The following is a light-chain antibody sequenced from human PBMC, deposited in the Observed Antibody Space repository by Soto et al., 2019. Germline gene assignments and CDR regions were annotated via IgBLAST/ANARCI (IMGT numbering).Light chain of an antibody. CDR2: EVS. CDR1: SSDVGGYNS. Sequence: QSALTQPASVSGSPGQSITISCTGTSSDVGGYNSVSWYQQHPGKATKLMIYEVSNRPSGVSNRFSGSKSGNTASLTISGLQAYDEADYYCSSYTSSSTRVFGGGTKLTVL. V-gene: IGLV2-14*01. CDR3: SSYTSSSTRV. J-gene: IGLJ3*02.